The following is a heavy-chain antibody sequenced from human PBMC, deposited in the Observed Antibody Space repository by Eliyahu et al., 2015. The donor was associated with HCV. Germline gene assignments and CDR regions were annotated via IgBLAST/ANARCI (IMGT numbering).Heavy chain of an antibody. Sequence: EVQLVESGGGLIQPGGSLRLSCAASGFTVSSNYMSWVRQAPGKGLEWVSVIYSGGSTYYADSVKGRFTISRDNSKNTLYLQMNSLRAEDTAVYYCAREVVGATNWFDPWGQGTLVTVSS. D-gene: IGHD1-26*01. CDR1: GFTVSSNY. V-gene: IGHV3-53*01. CDR3: AREVVGATNWFDP. J-gene: IGHJ5*02. CDR2: IYSGGST.